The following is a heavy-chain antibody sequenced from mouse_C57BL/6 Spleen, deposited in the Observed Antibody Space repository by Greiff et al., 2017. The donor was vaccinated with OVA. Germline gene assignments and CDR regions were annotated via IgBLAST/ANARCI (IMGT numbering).Heavy chain of an antibody. D-gene: IGHD3-2*02. Sequence: QVQLQQPGAELVMPGASVKLSCKASGYTFTSYWMHWVKQRPGQGLEWIGEIDPSDSSTNYNQKFKGKSTLTVDKSSSTAYMQLSSLTSEDSAVYYCASGTAQATLDYWGQGTTLTVSS. J-gene: IGHJ2*01. CDR1: GYTFTSYW. CDR2: IDPSDSST. V-gene: IGHV1-69*01. CDR3: ASGTAQATLDY.